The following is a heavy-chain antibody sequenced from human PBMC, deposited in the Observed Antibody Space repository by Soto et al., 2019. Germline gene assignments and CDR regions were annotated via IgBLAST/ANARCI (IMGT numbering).Heavy chain of an antibody. CDR2: INHSGST. D-gene: IGHD2-15*01. V-gene: IGHV4-34*01. J-gene: IGHJ3*02. CDR3: ARYQVADAFDI. CDR1: GGSFSGYY. Sequence: QVQLQQWGAGLLKPSETLSPTCAVYGGSFSGYYWSWIRQPPGKGLEWIGEINHSGSTNYNPSLKSRVTLSVDTSKNQFSLKLSSVTAADTAVYYCARYQVADAFDIWGQGTMVTVSS.